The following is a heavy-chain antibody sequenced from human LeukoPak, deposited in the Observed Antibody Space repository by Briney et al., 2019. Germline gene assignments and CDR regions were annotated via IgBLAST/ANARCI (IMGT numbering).Heavy chain of an antibody. J-gene: IGHJ5*02. V-gene: IGHV4-59*01. CDR1: GGSISSYY. Sequence: SETLSLTCTVSGGSISSYYWSWIRQPPGKGLEWIGYIYYSGSTNYNPSLKSRVTISVDTSKNQFSLKLSSVAAADTAVYYCARLIPIAATTWGPSWFDPWGQGTLVTVSS. D-gene: IGHD5-12*01. CDR3: ARLIPIAATTWGPSWFDP. CDR2: IYYSGST.